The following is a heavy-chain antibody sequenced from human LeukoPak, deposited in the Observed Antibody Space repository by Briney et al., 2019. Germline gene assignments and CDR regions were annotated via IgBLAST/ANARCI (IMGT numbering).Heavy chain of an antibody. CDR2: ISYDGSNK. D-gene: IGHD3-3*01. CDR3: AKEGEVLRFLEWLLGNYFGY. J-gene: IGHJ4*02. Sequence: GGSLRLSCAASGFTFSSYGMHWVRQAPGKGLEWVAVISYDGSNKYYADSVKGRFTISRDNSKNTLYLQMNSLRAEDTAVYYCAKEGEVLRFLEWLLGNYFGYWGQGTLVTVSS. CDR1: GFTFSSYG. V-gene: IGHV3-30*18.